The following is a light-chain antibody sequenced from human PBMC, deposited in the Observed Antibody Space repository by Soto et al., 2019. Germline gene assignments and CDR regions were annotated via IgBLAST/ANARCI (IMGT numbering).Light chain of an antibody. CDR2: LXS. J-gene: IGKJ1*01. CDR3: HQRQSGPRT. Sequence: SVLTQSPATLMSFPGDSVTLCXRASQAVNTRLPWYQHKPGXAPRXXXDLXSNRAAGGPARLSGSGSGTDFTLTISDVDPEELAVYYCHQRQSGPRTFGQGTKVDIK. V-gene: IGKV3-11*01. CDR1: QAVNTR.